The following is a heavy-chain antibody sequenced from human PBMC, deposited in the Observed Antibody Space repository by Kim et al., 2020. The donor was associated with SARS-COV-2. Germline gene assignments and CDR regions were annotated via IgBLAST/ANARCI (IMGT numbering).Heavy chain of an antibody. CDR3: ARAHIVVVIAIRWFAFDI. J-gene: IGHJ3*02. CDR2: IYYSGST. CDR1: GGSISSGGYY. D-gene: IGHD2-21*01. Sequence: SETLSLTCTVSGGSISSGGYYWSWIRQHPGKGLEWIGYIYYSGSTYYNPSLKSRVTISVDTSKNQFSLKLSSVTAADTAVYYCARAHIVVVIAIRWFAFDIWGQGTMVTVSS. V-gene: IGHV4-31*03.